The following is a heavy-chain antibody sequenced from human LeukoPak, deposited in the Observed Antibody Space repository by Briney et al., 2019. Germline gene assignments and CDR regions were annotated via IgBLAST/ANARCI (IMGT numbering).Heavy chain of an antibody. V-gene: IGHV3-74*01. D-gene: IGHD4/OR15-4a*01. Sequence: GSLRLSCAASGFTFSSYWMHWVRQAPGKGLVWVSRINSDGSSTSYADPVKGRFTISRDNAKNTLYLQMNSLRAEDTAVYYCARRAGAYSHPYDYWGQGTLVTVSS. CDR2: INSDGSST. CDR3: ARRAGAYSHPYDY. CDR1: GFTFSSYW. J-gene: IGHJ4*02.